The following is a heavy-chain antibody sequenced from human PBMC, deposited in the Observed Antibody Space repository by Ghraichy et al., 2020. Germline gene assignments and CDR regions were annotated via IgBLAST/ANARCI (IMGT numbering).Heavy chain of an antibody. D-gene: IGHD3-10*01. J-gene: IGHJ4*02. CDR1: GGSISSGGYS. Sequence: TLSLTCAVSGGSISSGGYSWSWIRQPPGKGLEWIGYIYHSGSTYYNPSLKSRVTISVDRSKNQFSLKLSSVTAADTAVYYCASTQITMVRGVISPLYYFDYWGQGTLVTVSS. CDR2: IYHSGST. V-gene: IGHV4-30-2*01. CDR3: ASTQITMVRGVISPLYYFDY.